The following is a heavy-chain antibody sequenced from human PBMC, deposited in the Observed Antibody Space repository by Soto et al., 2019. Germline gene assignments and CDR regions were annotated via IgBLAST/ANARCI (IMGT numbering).Heavy chain of an antibody. CDR2: IIPIFGTA. D-gene: IGHD6-6*01. CDR1: GGTFSSYA. J-gene: IGHJ3*02. CDR3: ARDFRSHSIAARPLHDAFDI. V-gene: IGHV1-69*13. Sequence: ASVKVSCKASGGTFSSYAISWVRQAPGQGLEWMGGIIPIFGTANYAQKFQGRVTITADESTSTAFMELSSLRSEDTALYYCARDFRSHSIAARPLHDAFDIWGQGTMVTVSS.